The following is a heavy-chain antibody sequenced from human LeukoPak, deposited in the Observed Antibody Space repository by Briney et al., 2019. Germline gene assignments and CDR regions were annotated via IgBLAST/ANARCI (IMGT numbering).Heavy chain of an antibody. CDR2: IIPIFGTA. Sequence: GASVKVSCKASGGTFSSYAISWVRQAPGQGLEWMGGIIPIFGTANYAQKFQGRVTMTEDTSTDTAYMELSSLRSEDTAVYYCATVVSLRYFDWLKAQSTNWFDPWGQGTLVTVSS. D-gene: IGHD3-9*01. CDR3: ATVVSLRYFDWLKAQSTNWFDP. CDR1: GGTFSSYA. J-gene: IGHJ5*02. V-gene: IGHV1-69*06.